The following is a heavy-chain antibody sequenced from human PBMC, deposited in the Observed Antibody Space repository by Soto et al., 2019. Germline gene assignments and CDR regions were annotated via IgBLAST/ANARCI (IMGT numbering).Heavy chain of an antibody. CDR1: GFTFSSYG. D-gene: IGHD6-25*01. Sequence: GGSLRLSCAASGFTFSSYGMHWVRQAPGKGLEWVAIIWEDGSNKYYVDSVKGRFIISRDNSKNSLYLQMNSLRAEDTAVYYCARDNGLVYWGQGTLVTVSS. CDR2: IWEDGSNK. V-gene: IGHV3-33*01. CDR3: ARDNGLVY. J-gene: IGHJ4*02.